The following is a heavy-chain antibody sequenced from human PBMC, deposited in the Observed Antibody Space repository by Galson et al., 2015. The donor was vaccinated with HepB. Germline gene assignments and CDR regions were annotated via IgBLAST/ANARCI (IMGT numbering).Heavy chain of an antibody. D-gene: IGHD6-19*01. J-gene: IGHJ4*02. CDR3: AKDIEGYTSGLTDY. CDR2: ISGSAGST. V-gene: IGHV3-23*01. CDR1: GFTFSSYA. Sequence: SLRLSCAASGFTFSSYAMSWFRQAPGKGLEWVSLISGSAGSTYYADSVKGRFTISRDNSKNTLFLQMNSLRAEDTAVYYCAKDIEGYTSGLTDYWGRGTLVTVSS.